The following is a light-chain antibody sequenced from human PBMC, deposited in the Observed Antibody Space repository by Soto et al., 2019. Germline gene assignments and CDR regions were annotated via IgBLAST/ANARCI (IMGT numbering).Light chain of an antibody. CDR2: AAS. V-gene: IGKV3-20*01. J-gene: IGKJ3*01. CDR3: QQFGSSPGFT. Sequence: EIVLTQSPGTLSLSPGERATLSCRASQSINNRYLAWYQQKPGQAPRLLIYAASSRATGIPDRFSGSGSAKDFTLPISSLEPEDFAVYYCQQFGSSPGFTFGPGTKVDIK. CDR1: QSINNRY.